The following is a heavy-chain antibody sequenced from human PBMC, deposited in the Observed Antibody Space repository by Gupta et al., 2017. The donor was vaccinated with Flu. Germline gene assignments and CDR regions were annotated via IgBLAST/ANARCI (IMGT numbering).Heavy chain of an antibody. D-gene: IGHD2-2*01. CDR1: GFTFKTSN. CDR2: ITRRSDYI. CDR3: ARVEYCSSTSCRYFLDY. V-gene: IGHV3-21*01. J-gene: IGHJ4*02. Sequence: EVDLVESGGGLVKPGGSLRISCAASGFTFKTSNMNWVRQAPGQGLEWVSYITRRSDYIWNADSVQGRFTVSRDNAKNVLYLQMTSLRAEDTAVYYCARVEYCSSTSCRYFLDYWGQGTLVTVSS.